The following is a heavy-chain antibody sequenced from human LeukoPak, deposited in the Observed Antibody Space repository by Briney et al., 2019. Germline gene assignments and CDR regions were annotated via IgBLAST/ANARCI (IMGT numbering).Heavy chain of an antibody. V-gene: IGHV4-4*07. CDR3: ARATYYYGSGSYDDYYYYYMDV. Sequence: PSETLSLTCTVSGGSISSYYWSWIRQPAGKGLEWIGRIYTSGSTNYNPSLKSRVTMSVDTSKNQFSLKLSSVTAADTAVYYCARATYYYGSGSYDDYYYYYMDVWGKGTTVTVSS. D-gene: IGHD3-10*01. CDR1: GGSISSYY. CDR2: IYTSGST. J-gene: IGHJ6*03.